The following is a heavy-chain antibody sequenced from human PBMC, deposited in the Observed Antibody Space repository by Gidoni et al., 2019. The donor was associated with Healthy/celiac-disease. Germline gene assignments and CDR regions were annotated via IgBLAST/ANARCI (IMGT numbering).Heavy chain of an antibody. V-gene: IGHV3-33*01. J-gene: IGHJ6*02. CDR1: GFTSTSYG. CDR2: IWYDGSNK. Sequence: QVQLVESGGGVVQPGRSLRLSRAASGFTSTSYGMHWVRQAPGKGLEWVAVIWYDGSNKYYADSVKGRFTISRDNSKNTLYLQMNSLRAEDTAVYYCAREEGIVVTPYYYYGMDVWGQGTTVTVSS. D-gene: IGHD1-26*01. CDR3: AREEGIVVTPYYYYGMDV.